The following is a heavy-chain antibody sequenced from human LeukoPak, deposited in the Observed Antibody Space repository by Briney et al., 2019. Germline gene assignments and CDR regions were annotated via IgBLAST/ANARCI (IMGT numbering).Heavy chain of an antibody. J-gene: IGHJ4*02. D-gene: IGHD2-15*01. Sequence: GGSLRLSCAASGFTFSSYAMSWVRQAPGKGLEWVSAISGSGGSTYYADSVKGRFTISRDNSKNTLYLQMNSLRAEDTAVYYCAKAKYCSGGSCYDDYWGQGTLVTVSS. CDR1: GFTFSSYA. V-gene: IGHV3-23*01. CDR2: ISGSGGST. CDR3: AKAKYCSGGSCYDDY.